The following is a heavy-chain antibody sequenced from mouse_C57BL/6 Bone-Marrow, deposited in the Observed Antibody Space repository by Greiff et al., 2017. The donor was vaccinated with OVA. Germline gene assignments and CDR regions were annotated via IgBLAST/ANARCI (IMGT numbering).Heavy chain of an antibody. D-gene: IGHD2-2*01. CDR2: FTMYSDAS. CDR1: YFAFMASA. CDR3: ARERVWLLK. Sequence: LQQSGAELVRPGSSVKLSCTDSYFAFMASAMHWVQQRPGHGLEWIGSFTMYSDASEYSDNFKGKATLTADTSTSTAYMELSSLTSEDSAVYYCARERVWLLKGGQGTSVTVSS. V-gene: IGHV1-49*01. J-gene: IGHJ4*01.